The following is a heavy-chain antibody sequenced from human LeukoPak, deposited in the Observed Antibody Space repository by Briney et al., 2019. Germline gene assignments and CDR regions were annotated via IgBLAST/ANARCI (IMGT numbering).Heavy chain of an antibody. CDR1: GFTFSSYW. V-gene: IGHV3-7*01. CDR2: IKQDGSEK. Sequence: QTGGSLRLSCAASGFTFSSYWMSWVRQAPGKGLEWVANIKQDGSEKYYVDSVKGRFTISRDNAKNSLYPQMNSLRAEDTAVYYCARVPQSSWTNWFDPWGQGTLVTVSS. D-gene: IGHD6-13*01. J-gene: IGHJ5*02. CDR3: ARVPQSSWTNWFDP.